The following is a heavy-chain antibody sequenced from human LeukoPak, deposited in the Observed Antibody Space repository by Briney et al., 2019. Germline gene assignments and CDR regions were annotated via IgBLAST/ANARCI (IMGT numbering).Heavy chain of an antibody. CDR2: INHSGST. CDR3: TRGSIAYYYMDV. CDR1: GGSFSGYY. V-gene: IGHV4-34*01. J-gene: IGHJ6*03. Sequence: PSETLSLTCAVNGGSFSGYYWSWIRQPPGKGLEWIGEINHSGSTIYNPSLKSRVTISVDTSKNQFSLKLSSVTAADTAVYYCTRGSIAYYYMDVWGKGTTVTISS. D-gene: IGHD3-22*01.